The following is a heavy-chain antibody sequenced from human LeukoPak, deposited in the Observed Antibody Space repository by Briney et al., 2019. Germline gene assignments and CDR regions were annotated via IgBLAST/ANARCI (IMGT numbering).Heavy chain of an antibody. CDR1: GYTFTNYW. Sequence: GESLKISCKGSGYTFTNYWIGWVRQMPGKGLEWMGIIYPGDSDTRYSPPFQGQVTISADKSISTAYLQWSSLKASDTAIYYCARLMVRGLIITYFDYWGQGTLVTVSS. J-gene: IGHJ4*02. V-gene: IGHV5-51*01. D-gene: IGHD3-10*01. CDR3: ARLMVRGLIITYFDY. CDR2: IYPGDSDT.